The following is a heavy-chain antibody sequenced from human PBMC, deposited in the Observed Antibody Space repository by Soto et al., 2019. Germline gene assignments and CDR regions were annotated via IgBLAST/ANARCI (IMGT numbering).Heavy chain of an antibody. V-gene: IGHV4-31*03. CDR3: ARATSFSGHHGY. J-gene: IGHJ4*02. Sequence: QLQLQESGPGLVKPSQTLSLACTVSGGSFSSGGYYWSWIRQLPGKVLDWIGYIYYSGSTYYNPSLKSRFTISLDTSKNQFSLKLSSVTAAATAVYYCARATSFSGHHGYWGQGTLVTVSS. CDR2: IYYSGST. CDR1: GGSFSSGGYY. D-gene: IGHD2-8*02.